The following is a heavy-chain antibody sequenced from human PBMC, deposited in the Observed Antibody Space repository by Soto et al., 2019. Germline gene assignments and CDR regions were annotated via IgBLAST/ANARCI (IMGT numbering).Heavy chain of an antibody. Sequence: WGSLRVSCAASGFTFSDSYMSWIRQAPGKGLEWISYITFSGNTVYYADSLKGRFTISRDTAKNSLYLQMNRLRAEDTAVYYCARVSWREKYGMDAWGQGTTVTVSS. CDR2: ITFSGNTV. CDR3: ARVSWREKYGMDA. V-gene: IGHV3-11*01. J-gene: IGHJ6*01. CDR1: GFTFSDSY.